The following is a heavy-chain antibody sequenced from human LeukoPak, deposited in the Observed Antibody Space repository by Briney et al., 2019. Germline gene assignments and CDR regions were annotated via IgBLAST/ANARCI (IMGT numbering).Heavy chain of an antibody. J-gene: IGHJ4*02. Sequence: ASVKVSCKASGYTFTSYYMHWVRQAPGQGLEWMGIINPSGGSTSYAQKFQGRVTMTRDTSTSTVYMELSSLRSEDTAVYYCARDRGGFLEWLLPTGFDYWGQGTLVTVSS. V-gene: IGHV1-46*01. CDR1: GYTFTSYY. CDR3: ARDRGGFLEWLLPTGFDY. D-gene: IGHD3-3*01. CDR2: INPSGGST.